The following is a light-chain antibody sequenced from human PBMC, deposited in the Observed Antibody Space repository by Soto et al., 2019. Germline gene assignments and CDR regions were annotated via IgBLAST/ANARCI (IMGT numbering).Light chain of an antibody. V-gene: IGKV2-28*01. CDR1: QSLLYSNGYNY. J-gene: IGKJ4*01. CDR2: LGS. Sequence: IVLTQSPLSLPVMPGEAASISCRSSQSLLYSNGYNYLDWYLQKPGQSPQLLIYLGSNRASGVPDRFSSSGSGTDFTLKISRVEAEDVGIYYCMQALQTPSTFGGGTKVEIK. CDR3: MQALQTPST.